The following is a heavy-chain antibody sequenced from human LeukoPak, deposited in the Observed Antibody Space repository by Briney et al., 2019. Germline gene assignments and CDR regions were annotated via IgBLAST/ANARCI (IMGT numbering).Heavy chain of an antibody. V-gene: IGHV3-7*01. CDR3: ARYLNSGPADY. J-gene: IGHJ4*02. Sequence: PGGSLRLSCAASEFTFSSYWMSWVRQASGKGLEWVANIKGDGSEKHYVDSVKGRFTISRDNAKNSLYLQMNSLRAEDTAVYYCARYLNSGPADYWGQGSLVTVSS. D-gene: IGHD5-12*01. CDR1: EFTFSSYW. CDR2: IKGDGSEK.